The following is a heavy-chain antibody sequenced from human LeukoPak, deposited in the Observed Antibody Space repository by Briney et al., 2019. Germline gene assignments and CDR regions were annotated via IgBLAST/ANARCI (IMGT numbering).Heavy chain of an antibody. V-gene: IGHV3-33*06. D-gene: IGHD3-22*01. CDR3: AKSPEVPVVVSALDS. CDR1: GFPFDYYG. CDR2: IWYDASNI. J-gene: IGHJ4*02. Sequence: PGGSLRLSCAASGFPFDYYGMHWVRQAPVKVLEWVAVIWYDASNIYYADSVKGRFTISRDNAKDTLFLQMNSLTAEDTAVYYCAKSPEVPVVVSALDSWGQGTLVTVSS.